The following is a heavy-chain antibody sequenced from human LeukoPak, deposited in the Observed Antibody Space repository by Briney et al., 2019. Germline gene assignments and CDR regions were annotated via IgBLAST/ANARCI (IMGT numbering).Heavy chain of an antibody. CDR1: GYSFTSYW. Sequence: GESLKISCKGSGYSFTSYWMHWVRQAPGKGLVWVSRINSDGSSTSYADSVRGRFTISRDNAKNTLYLQMNSLRAEDTAVYYCARRREMATTEAFDIWGQGTMVTVSS. D-gene: IGHD5-24*01. CDR2: INSDGSST. CDR3: ARRREMATTEAFDI. V-gene: IGHV3-74*01. J-gene: IGHJ3*02.